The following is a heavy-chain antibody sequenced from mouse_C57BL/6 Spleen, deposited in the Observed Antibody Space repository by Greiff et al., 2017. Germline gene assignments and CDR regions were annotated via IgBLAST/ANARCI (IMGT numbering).Heavy chain of an antibody. D-gene: IGHD4-1*01. CDR1: GYAFSRSW. Sequence: QVQLQQSGPELVKPGASVKISCKASGYAFSRSWMNWVKQRPGKGLEWIGRIYPGDGDTNYNGKFKGKPTLTADRASSTAYMQLSSLTSEDYAVYFCARSTGSSWFAYWGQGTLVTVSA. J-gene: IGHJ3*01. CDR2: IYPGDGDT. CDR3: ARSTGSSWFAY. V-gene: IGHV1-82*01.